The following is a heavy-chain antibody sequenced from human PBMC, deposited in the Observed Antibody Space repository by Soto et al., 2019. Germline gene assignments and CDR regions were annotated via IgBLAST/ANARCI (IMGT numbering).Heavy chain of an antibody. CDR3: ARAPPLLEWLTGLNWFDP. CDR2: ISYDGSNK. CDR1: GFTFSSYA. Sequence: QVQLVESGVGVVQPGRSLRLSCAASGFTFSSYAMHWVRQAPGKGLEWVAVISYDGSNKYYADSVKGRFTISRDNSKNTLYLQMNSLRAEDTAVYYCARAPPLLEWLTGLNWFDPWGQGTLVTVSS. V-gene: IGHV3-30-3*01. D-gene: IGHD3-3*01. J-gene: IGHJ5*02.